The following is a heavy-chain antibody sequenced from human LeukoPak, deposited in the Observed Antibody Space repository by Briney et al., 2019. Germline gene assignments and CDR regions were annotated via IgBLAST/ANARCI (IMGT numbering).Heavy chain of an antibody. Sequence: ASVKVSCKASGYTFTGYYMHWVRQAPGQGLEWMGWINPNSGGTNYAQKFQGRVTMTRDTSISTAYMELSRLRSDDTAVYYCARVGSGTNRLFDYWGQGTLVTVSS. D-gene: IGHD2-15*01. J-gene: IGHJ4*02. CDR2: INPNSGGT. V-gene: IGHV1-2*02. CDR1: GYTFTGYY. CDR3: ARVGSGTNRLFDY.